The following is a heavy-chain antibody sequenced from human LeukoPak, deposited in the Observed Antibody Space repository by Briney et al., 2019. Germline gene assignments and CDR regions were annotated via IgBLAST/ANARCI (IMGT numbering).Heavy chain of an antibody. J-gene: IGHJ5*02. CDR2: IIPIFGTA. Sequence: AASVKVSCKASGGTFSSYAISWVRQAPGQGLEWMGGIIPIFGTANYAQKFQGRVTITTDESTSTAYMELSSLRSEDTAVYYCAKDTSAGQNWFAPWGQGPWSPSPQ. CDR1: GGTFSSYA. V-gene: IGHV1-69*05. CDR3: AKDTSAGQNWFAP. D-gene: IGHD3-10*01.